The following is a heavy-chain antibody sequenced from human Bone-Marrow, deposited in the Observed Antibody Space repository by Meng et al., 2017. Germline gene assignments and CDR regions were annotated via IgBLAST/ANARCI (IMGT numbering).Heavy chain of an antibody. CDR2: ISWNSGSI. V-gene: IGHV3-9*01. CDR1: GLTFDDYA. Sequence: SLKISCAASGLTFDDYAMHWVRQAPGKGLEWVSGISWNSGSIGYADSVKGRFTISRDNAKNSLYLQMNSLRAEDTALYYCAKASTYSSGWSFDYWGQGTLVTVSS. J-gene: IGHJ4*02. CDR3: AKASTYSSGWSFDY. D-gene: IGHD6-19*01.